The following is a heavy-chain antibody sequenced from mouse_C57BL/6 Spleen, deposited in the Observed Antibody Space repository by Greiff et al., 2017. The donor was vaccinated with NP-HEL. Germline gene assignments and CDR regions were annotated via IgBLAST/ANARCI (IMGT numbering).Heavy chain of an antibody. Sequence: EVQEVESGEGLVKPGGSLKLSCAASGFTFSSYAMSWVRQTPEKRLEWVAYISSGGDYIYYADTVKGRFTISRDNARNTLYLQMSSLKSEDTAMYYCTRDYYDYGYYAMDYWGQGTSVTVSS. D-gene: IGHD2-4*01. CDR3: TRDYYDYGYYAMDY. CDR2: ISSGGDYI. J-gene: IGHJ4*01. CDR1: GFTFSSYA. V-gene: IGHV5-9-1*02.